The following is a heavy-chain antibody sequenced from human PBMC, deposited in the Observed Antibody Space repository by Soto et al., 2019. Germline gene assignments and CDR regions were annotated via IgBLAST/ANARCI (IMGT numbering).Heavy chain of an antibody. J-gene: IGHJ6*02. V-gene: IGHV2-70*01. CDR1: GFSLSTSGMC. Sequence: SGPTLVNPTQTLTLTCTFSGFSLSTSGMCVSWIRQPPGKALEWLALIDWDDDKYYSTSLKTRLTTSKDTSKNQVVHTMTNMDPVDTATYYCARIRGLRHGMDVWGQGTTVTVSS. CDR3: ARIRGLRHGMDV. D-gene: IGHD5-12*01. CDR2: IDWDDDK.